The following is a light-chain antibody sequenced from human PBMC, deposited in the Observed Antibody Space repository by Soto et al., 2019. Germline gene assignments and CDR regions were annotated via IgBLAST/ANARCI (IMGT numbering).Light chain of an antibody. CDR3: QQYNNWPPVT. V-gene: IGKV3-15*01. CDR1: QSVSNN. CDR2: GAS. Sequence: EIVMTQSPATLSVSPGERATLSCRASQSVSNNLAWYQQKPGQTPRLLIYGASTRVTGIPVRFSGSGSGTEFTLTISSLQSEDFAVYYCQQYNNWPPVTFGQGTKLEIK. J-gene: IGKJ2*01.